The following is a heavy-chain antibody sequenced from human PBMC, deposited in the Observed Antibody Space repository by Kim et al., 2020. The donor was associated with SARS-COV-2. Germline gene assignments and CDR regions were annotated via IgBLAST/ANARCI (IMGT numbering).Heavy chain of an antibody. V-gene: IGHV1-8*01. D-gene: IGHD3-10*01. Sequence: ASVKVSCKASGYTFTSYDINWVRQATGQGLEWMGWMNPNSGNTGYAQKFQGRVTMTRNTSISTAYMELSSLRSEDTAVYYCARDRYYYGSGSYYYYYYVMDVWGQGTTVTVSS. J-gene: IGHJ6*02. CDR3: ARDRYYYGSGSYYYYYYVMDV. CDR2: MNPNSGNT. CDR1: GYTFTSYD.